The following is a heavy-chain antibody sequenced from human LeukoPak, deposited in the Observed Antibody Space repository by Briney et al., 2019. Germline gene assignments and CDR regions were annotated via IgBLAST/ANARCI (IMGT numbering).Heavy chain of an antibody. J-gene: IGHJ4*02. CDR3: ARLVHECDY. V-gene: IGHV5-51*01. CDR1: GYSFTSYW. Sequence: GGALMISCKGSGYSFTSYWIGWVRQMPGKGREWIGIIYPGDPDTRYSPSFQGQVTISADKSISTAYLQWSSLKASDTAMYYCARLVHECDYWGQGTLVTVSS. D-gene: IGHD6-6*01. CDR2: IYPGDPDT.